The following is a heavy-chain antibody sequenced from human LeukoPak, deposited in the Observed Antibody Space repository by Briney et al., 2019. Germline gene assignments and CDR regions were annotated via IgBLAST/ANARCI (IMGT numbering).Heavy chain of an antibody. J-gene: IGHJ4*02. V-gene: IGHV3-48*01. Sequence: GGSLRLSCAASGFTFSSYSMNWVRQAPGKGLEWVSYISSSSSTIYYADSVKGRFTISRDNAKNSLYLQMNSLRAEDTAVYYCAKDHRAYYDFWSGYFPCTYWGQGTLVTVSS. CDR3: AKDHRAYYDFWSGYFPCTY. CDR2: ISSSSSTI. D-gene: IGHD3-3*01. CDR1: GFTFSSYS.